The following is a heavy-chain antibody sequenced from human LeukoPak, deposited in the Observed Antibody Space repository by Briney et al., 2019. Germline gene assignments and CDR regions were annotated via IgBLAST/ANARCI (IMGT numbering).Heavy chain of an antibody. J-gene: IGHJ4*02. CDR3: ASVSYSNSY. V-gene: IGHV4-34*01. D-gene: IGHD4-11*01. CDR2: INHSGST. CDR1: GGSFSGYY. Sequence: SETLSLTCAVYGGSFSGYYWSWIRQPPGKGLEWIGEINHSGSTNYNPSLKSRVTISVDTSKNQFSLKLSSVTAADTAVYYCASVSYSNSYWGQGTLVTVSS.